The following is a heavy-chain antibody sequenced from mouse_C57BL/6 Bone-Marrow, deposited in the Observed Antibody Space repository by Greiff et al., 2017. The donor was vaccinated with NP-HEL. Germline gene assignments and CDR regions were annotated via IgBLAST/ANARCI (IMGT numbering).Heavy chain of an antibody. V-gene: IGHV7-3*01. J-gene: IGHJ1*03. CDR3: AREFYGSSYWYFDV. Sequence: EVMLVESGGGLVQPGGSLSLSCAASGFTFTDYYMSWVRQPPGKALEWLGFIRNKANGYTTEYSASVKGRFTISRDNSQSILYLQMNALRAEDSATYYCAREFYGSSYWYFDVWGTGTTVTVSS. CDR2: IRNKANGYTT. D-gene: IGHD1-1*01. CDR1: GFTFTDYY.